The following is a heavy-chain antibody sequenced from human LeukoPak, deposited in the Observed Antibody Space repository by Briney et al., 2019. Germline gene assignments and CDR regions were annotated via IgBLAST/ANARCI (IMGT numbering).Heavy chain of an antibody. V-gene: IGHV3-48*03. D-gene: IGHD3-10*02. CDR2: ISYTGSNK. CDR3: ARVFVGENFDY. Sequence: GGSLRLSCAASGFTFSIYEMNGVRQAPGKGLEWLSYISYTGSNKYYADSVKGRFTISRDNAKNSLYLQMNSLRAEDTAVYFCARVFVGENFDYWGQGTLVTVSS. J-gene: IGHJ4*02. CDR1: GFTFSIYE.